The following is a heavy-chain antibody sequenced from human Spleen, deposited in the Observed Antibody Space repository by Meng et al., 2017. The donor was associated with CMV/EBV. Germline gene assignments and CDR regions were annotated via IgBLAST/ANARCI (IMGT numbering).Heavy chain of an antibody. CDR3: AREGELRFLEWLPTVYYFDY. CDR1: GGTFSSYA. D-gene: IGHD3-3*01. J-gene: IGHJ4*02. V-gene: IGHV1-69*05. Sequence: SVKVSCKASGGTFSSYAISWVRQAPGQGLEWMGGIIPIFGTANYAQKFQGRVTITTDESTSTAYMELSSLRSEDTAVYYCAREGELRFLEWLPTVYYFDYWGQGTLVTVSS. CDR2: IIPIFGTA.